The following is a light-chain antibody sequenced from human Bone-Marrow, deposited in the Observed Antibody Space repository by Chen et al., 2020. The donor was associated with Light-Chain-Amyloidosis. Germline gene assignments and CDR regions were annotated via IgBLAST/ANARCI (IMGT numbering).Light chain of an antibody. CDR1: SGSIATNY. V-gene: IGLV6-57*01. Sequence: NSMLTQPHSVSESPGKTVIISCTRSSGSIATNYVQWYQQRPGSSPTTVIYEDDQRPSWVPDRFSGSIDRSSNSASLTISGLKTEDEADYYCQSYQGSSQGVFGGGTKLTVL. CDR3: QSYQGSSQGV. J-gene: IGLJ3*02. CDR2: EDD.